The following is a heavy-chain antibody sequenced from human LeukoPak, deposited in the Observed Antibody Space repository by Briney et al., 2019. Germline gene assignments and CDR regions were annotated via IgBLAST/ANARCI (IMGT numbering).Heavy chain of an antibody. V-gene: IGHV3-74*01. CDR1: GFTFSSYW. CDR3: ARDHDAVGTTIDH. D-gene: IGHD1-14*01. Sequence: GGSLRLSCAASGFTFSSYWMHWVRQAPGEGLVWVSRIKSDGSVTWYADSVKGRFTISRDNAKNMLYRQMNSLRDEDTAVYFCARDHDAVGTTIDHWGQGTLVTVSS. CDR2: IKSDGSVT. J-gene: IGHJ4*02.